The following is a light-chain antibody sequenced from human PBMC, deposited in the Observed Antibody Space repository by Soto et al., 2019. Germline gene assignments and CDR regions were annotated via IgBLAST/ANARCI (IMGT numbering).Light chain of an antibody. CDR1: QSVSSY. V-gene: IGKV3-11*01. J-gene: IGKJ5*01. Sequence: DIVLTQSPATLSLSPGQRATLSCRASQSVSSYLAWYQQKPGQAPRLLIYDASNRATGIQARFSGSGSGTDFSLTISSQEPEDFAVYDCQQRSNWPPTFGQGTRREI. CDR3: QQRSNWPPT. CDR2: DAS.